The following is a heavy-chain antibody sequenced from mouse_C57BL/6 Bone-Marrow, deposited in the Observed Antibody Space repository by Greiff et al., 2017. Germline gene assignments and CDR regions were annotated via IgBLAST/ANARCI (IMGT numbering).Heavy chain of an antibody. Sequence: EVMLVESGGGLVQPGGSLKLSCAASGFTFSDYGMAWVRQAPRKGPEWVAFISNLAYSVYYADTVTGRFTISRENAKNTLYLEMSSLGSEDTAMYYCARLDSSGYSGFAYWGQGTLVTVSA. D-gene: IGHD3-2*02. CDR3: ARLDSSGYSGFAY. V-gene: IGHV5-15*04. CDR1: GFTFSDYG. J-gene: IGHJ3*01. CDR2: ISNLAYSV.